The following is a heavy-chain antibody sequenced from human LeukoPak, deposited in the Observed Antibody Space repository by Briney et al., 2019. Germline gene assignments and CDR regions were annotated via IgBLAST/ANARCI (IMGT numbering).Heavy chain of an antibody. D-gene: IGHD1-26*01. V-gene: IGHV3-30*02. Sequence: PGGSLRLSCAASGFTFSSYAMHWVRQAPGKGLEWMAFIRYDGSNKYYADSLKGRFTISRDNSKNTLYLQMNSLRAEDTAVYYCARDPYSGSYGNYYYYFMDVWGKGTTVTISS. CDR3: ARDPYSGSYGNYYYYFMDV. CDR2: IRYDGSNK. J-gene: IGHJ6*03. CDR1: GFTFSSYA.